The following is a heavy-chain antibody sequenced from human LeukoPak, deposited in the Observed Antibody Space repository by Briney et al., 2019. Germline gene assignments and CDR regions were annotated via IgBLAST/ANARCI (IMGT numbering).Heavy chain of an antibody. CDR3: AKRGSSWYSGFDY. Sequence: GGSLRLSCAASGFTFSSYAMSWVRQAPGKGLEWVAVISYDGSNKYYADSVKGRFTISRDNSKNTLYLQMNSLRVEDTAVYYCAKRGSSWYSGFDYWGQGTLVTVSS. CDR2: ISYDGSNK. V-gene: IGHV3-30-3*01. CDR1: GFTFSSYA. D-gene: IGHD6-13*01. J-gene: IGHJ4*02.